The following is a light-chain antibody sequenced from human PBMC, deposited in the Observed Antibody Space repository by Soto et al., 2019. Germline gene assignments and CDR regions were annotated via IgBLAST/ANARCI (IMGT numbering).Light chain of an antibody. CDR3: QQYSSFSRT. V-gene: IGKV1-33*01. CDR2: DAS. CDR1: QHLINY. Sequence: DIQVSQSXSSLSAILGGRGFITGQDRQHLINYLNWXQQEXGXAPXXXXYDASTLEGGGPSRFSGSGSVTEFSRTITSLQPDDFATFYCQQYSSFSRTFGQGTKVDIK. J-gene: IGKJ1*01.